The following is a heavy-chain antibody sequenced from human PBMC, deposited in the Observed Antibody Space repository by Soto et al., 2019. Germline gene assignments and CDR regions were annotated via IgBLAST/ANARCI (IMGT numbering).Heavy chain of an antibody. D-gene: IGHD5-18*01. V-gene: IGHV2-5*04. CDR3: VHMTQVWFAFDY. CDR1: GFSLTISGVG. CDR2: TYWNDDN. J-gene: IGHJ4*02. Sequence: SGPTLVNPTQTLTLTRTFSGFSLTISGVGVGWIRQPPGQALEWLALTYWNDDNHYSPSLTSRLTITKDTSKNQVVLTMTNMDPVDTGTYYCVHMTQVWFAFDYWGQGALVTSPQ.